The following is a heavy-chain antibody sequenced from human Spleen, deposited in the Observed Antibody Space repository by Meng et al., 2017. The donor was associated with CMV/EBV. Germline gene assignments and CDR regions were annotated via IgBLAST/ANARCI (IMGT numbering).Heavy chain of an antibody. CDR1: GFTFSGYW. Sequence: GESLKISCAASGFTFSGYWMSWVRQAPGKGLEWVSAISGSGGSTYYADSVKGRFTISRDNSKNTLYLQMNSLRAEDTAVYYCAKWEYYGSGSYYDAFDIWGQGTMVT. V-gene: IGHV3-23*01. CDR2: ISGSGGST. J-gene: IGHJ3*02. CDR3: AKWEYYGSGSYYDAFDI. D-gene: IGHD3-10*01.